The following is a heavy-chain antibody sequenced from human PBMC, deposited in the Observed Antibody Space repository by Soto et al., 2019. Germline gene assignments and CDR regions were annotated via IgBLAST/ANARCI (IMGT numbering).Heavy chain of an antibody. CDR1: GFTFSSYT. J-gene: IGHJ4*02. V-gene: IGHV3-23*01. CDR2: ISGSGGST. D-gene: IGHD6-19*01. CDR3: AKERAVAV. Sequence: EVQLLESGGGLVQPGGSLRLSCAASGFTFSSYTMNWVRQAPGKGLEWVSSISGSGGSTYYADSVKGRFTTSRDNSKNTLYLQMRSLRAEDTAVYYCAKERAVAVWGQGTLVTVSS.